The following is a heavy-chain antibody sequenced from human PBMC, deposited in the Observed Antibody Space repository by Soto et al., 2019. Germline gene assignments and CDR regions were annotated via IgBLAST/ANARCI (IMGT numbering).Heavy chain of an antibody. CDR2: ISGSGDEI. Sequence: EVQLLASGGGLVQPGGSMRLSCAASGFIFRNQAMCWVRQGRGKGQEFVSCISGSGDEIFFLDCVKGRFAISRDNSENTLFLQRSSLRAGDSAVYYCARRGTYQWGHFVYWGQGVQVTVSS. V-gene: IGHV3-23*01. CDR1: GFIFRNQA. CDR3: ARRGTYQWGHFVY. D-gene: IGHD2-8*01. J-gene: IGHJ4*02.